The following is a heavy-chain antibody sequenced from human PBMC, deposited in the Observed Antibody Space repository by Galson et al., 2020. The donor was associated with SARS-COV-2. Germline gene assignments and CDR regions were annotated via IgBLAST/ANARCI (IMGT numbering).Heavy chain of an antibody. D-gene: IGHD1-26*01. CDR1: GFTFSSYG. CDR2: ISYDGRNK. CDR3: AACIVGATKREYYYYYGMDV. J-gene: IGHJ6*02. V-gene: IGHV3-30*03. Sequence: TGGSLRLSCAASGFTFSSYGMHWVRQAPGKGLEWVAVISYDGRNKYYADSVKGQFTISRDNSKNTLYLQMNSLRAEDTAVYYCAACIVGATKREYYYYYGMDVWGQGTTVTVSS.